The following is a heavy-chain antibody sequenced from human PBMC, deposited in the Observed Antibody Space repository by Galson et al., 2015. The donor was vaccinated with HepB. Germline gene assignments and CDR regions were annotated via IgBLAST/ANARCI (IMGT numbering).Heavy chain of an antibody. CDR1: GGSFSGYY. Sequence: TLSLTCAVYGGSFSGYYWSWIRQPPGKGLEWIGEINHSGSTNYNPSLKSRVTISVDTSKNQFSLKLSSVTAADTAVYYCARRFGWGLGSWYSDGIAGFDYWGQGTLVTVSS. J-gene: IGHJ4*02. D-gene: IGHD6-13*01. V-gene: IGHV4-34*01. CDR3: ARRFGWGLGSWYSDGIAGFDY. CDR2: INHSGST.